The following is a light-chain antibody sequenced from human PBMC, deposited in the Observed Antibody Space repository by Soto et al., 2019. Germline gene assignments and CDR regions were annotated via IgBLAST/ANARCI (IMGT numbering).Light chain of an antibody. CDR3: QHYNSYSEA. CDR1: QSISTF. CDR2: AAS. J-gene: IGKJ1*01. Sequence: DIQMTQSPSSLSASVGDRVTITCRASQSISTFLNWYQQKPGKAPKLVIYAASSLQSGVPSRFSGSGSGTDFTLTISSLQPDDFATYYCQHYNSYSEAFGQGTKV. V-gene: IGKV1-39*01.